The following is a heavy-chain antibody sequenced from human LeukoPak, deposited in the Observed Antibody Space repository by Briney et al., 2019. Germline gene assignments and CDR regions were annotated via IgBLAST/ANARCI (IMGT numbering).Heavy chain of an antibody. V-gene: IGHV4-59*08. J-gene: IGHJ3*02. CDR3: ARLPGSGYCSSTSCYALGAFDI. D-gene: IGHD2-2*01. CDR1: GGSISSYY. Sequence: SETLSLTCTVSGGSISSYYWSWIGQPPGNGLEWIGYIYYSGNTNYNPSLKSRVTISVDTSKNQFSLRLSSVTAADTAVYYCARLPGSGYCSSTSCYALGAFDIWGRGTMVTVSS. CDR2: IYYSGNT.